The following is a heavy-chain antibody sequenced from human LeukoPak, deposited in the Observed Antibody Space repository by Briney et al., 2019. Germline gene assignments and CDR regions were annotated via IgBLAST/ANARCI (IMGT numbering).Heavy chain of an antibody. V-gene: IGHV1-46*01. CDR2: SIPSGDST. CDR3: ARWTTTFLDY. CDR1: GYTFTNYY. Sequence: VASVKVCCKASGYTFTNYYIHWVRQGPGHGLEWMGISIPSGDSTNYAQKFQGRVTMTRDTSTSTVYMDLSSLRSEDTAVYYCARWTTTFLDYWGQGTLVTVSS. J-gene: IGHJ4*02. D-gene: IGHD1-1*01.